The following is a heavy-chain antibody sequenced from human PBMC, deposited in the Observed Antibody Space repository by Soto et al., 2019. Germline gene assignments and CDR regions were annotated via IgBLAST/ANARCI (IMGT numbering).Heavy chain of an antibody. CDR3: ARHFSIGNYFDY. V-gene: IGHV4-59*03. CDR2: IFYNGKT. D-gene: IGHD3-10*01. J-gene: IGHJ4*02. CDR1: GVSISSYS. Sequence: QVQLQESGPGLVKPSETLSLTCNVSGVSISSYSWGWVRQAPGRGLEWLGDIFYNGKTKYNPSLASRVTISSDTSKSQFSLKLNSVTAADSALYYCARHFSIGNYFDYWGQGTQVTVSS.